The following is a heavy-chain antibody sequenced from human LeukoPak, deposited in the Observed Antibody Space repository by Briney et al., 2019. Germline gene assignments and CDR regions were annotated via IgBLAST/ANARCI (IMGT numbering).Heavy chain of an antibody. CDR3: ARDNAEAFDY. Sequence: GGSLRLSCAASGFTFSSYAMSWVRQAPGKGLEWVSAISGSGGSTYYADSVKGRFTISRDNSKNTLFLQMNSLRVEDTAVYYCARDNAEAFDYWGQGTLVSVSS. J-gene: IGHJ4*02. V-gene: IGHV3-23*01. CDR2: ISGSGGST. CDR1: GFTFSSYA.